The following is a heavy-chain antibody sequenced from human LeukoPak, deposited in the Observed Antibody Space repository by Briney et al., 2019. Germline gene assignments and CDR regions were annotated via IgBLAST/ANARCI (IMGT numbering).Heavy chain of an antibody. CDR1: GFTSSSYG. V-gene: IGHV3-30*18. CDR2: ISYDGSNK. J-gene: IGHJ4*02. Sequence: GRSLRLSCAASGFTSSSYGMHWVRQAPGKGLEWVAVISYDGSNKYFADSVKGRFTISRDNSKNTLYLQMNSLRAEDTAVYYCAKGNYYGPFDYWGQGTLVTVSS. D-gene: IGHD3-10*01. CDR3: AKGNYYGPFDY.